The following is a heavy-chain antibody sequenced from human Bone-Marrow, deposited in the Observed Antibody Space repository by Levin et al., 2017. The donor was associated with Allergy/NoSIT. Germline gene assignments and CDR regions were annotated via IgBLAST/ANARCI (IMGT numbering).Heavy chain of an antibody. CDR3: ARVEDAY. J-gene: IGHJ4*02. CDR1: GYTFNGYY. CDR2: INPNSGGT. D-gene: IGHD5-24*01. Sequence: ASVKVSCKASGYTFNGYYIHWVRQAPGQGLEWMGWINPNSGGTNYAQQFQGRVTMTRDTSISTAYMELSRLRSDDTAVYFCARVEDAYWGQGTLVTVSS. V-gene: IGHV1-2*02.